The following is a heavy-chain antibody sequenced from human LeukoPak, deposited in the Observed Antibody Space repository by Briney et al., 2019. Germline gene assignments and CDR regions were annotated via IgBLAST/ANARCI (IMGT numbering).Heavy chain of an antibody. V-gene: IGHV3-23*01. CDR2: ISGSGGST. Sequence: GGSLRLSCAASGFTFSSYAMSWVRQAPGKGLEWVSAISGSGGSTYYADSVKGRFTISRDNSKNTLYLQMNSLRAEDTAVYYCAKDHRSRIVVVTARRYYYGMDVWGQGTTVTVSS. D-gene: IGHD2-21*02. CDR3: AKDHRSRIVVVTARRYYYGMDV. J-gene: IGHJ6*02. CDR1: GFTFSSYA.